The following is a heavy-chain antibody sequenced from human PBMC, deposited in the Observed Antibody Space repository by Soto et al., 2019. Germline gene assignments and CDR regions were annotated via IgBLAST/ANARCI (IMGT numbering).Heavy chain of an antibody. CDR1: GFTFSSYW. CDR3: ARRDQIAYYYGMDV. Sequence: EVQLVESGGGLVQPGGSLRLSCAASGFTFSSYWMNWVRQAPGKGLVWVSRINSDGSSTSYVDSVKGRFTISRDNAKNTLYLQMNSLRAEDTAVYYCARRDQIAYYYGMDVWGLGTTVTVSS. CDR2: INSDGSST. V-gene: IGHV3-74*01. J-gene: IGHJ6*02. D-gene: IGHD2-21*01.